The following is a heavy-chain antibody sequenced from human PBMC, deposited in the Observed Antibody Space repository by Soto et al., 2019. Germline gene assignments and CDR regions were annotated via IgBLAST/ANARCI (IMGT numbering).Heavy chain of an antibody. Sequence: ASVKVSCKASGYTFTSYGISWVRQAPGQGLEWMGWISAYNSNTKYAQKFRGRVTMTTDTSTSTVYMELRNLRSDDTAVYYCARCIQQDYYYGMDVWGQGTTVTVS. CDR3: ARCIQQDYYYGMDV. CDR2: ISAYNSNT. CDR1: GYTFTSYG. J-gene: IGHJ6*02. V-gene: IGHV1-18*01. D-gene: IGHD5-18*01.